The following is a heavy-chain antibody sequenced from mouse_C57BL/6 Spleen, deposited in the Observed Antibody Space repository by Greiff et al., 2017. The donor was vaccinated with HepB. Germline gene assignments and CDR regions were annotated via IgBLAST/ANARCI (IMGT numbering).Heavy chain of an antibody. D-gene: IGHD1-1*01. CDR3: ARGGSLRGAMDN. Sequence: EVQLQESGPELVKPGASVKISCKASGYSFTDYNMNWVKQSNGKSLEWIGVINPKYGTTSYNQKFKGKATLTVDQSSSTAYMQRSSLTSEDSAVYCCARGGSLRGAMDNWGQGTSVTVSS. CDR1: GYSFTDYN. CDR2: INPKYGTT. V-gene: IGHV1-39*01. J-gene: IGHJ4*01.